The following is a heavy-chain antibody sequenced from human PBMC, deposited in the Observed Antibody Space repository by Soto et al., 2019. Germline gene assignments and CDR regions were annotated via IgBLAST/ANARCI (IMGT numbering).Heavy chain of an antibody. Sequence: PGGSLRLSCAASGFTFDDYAMHWVRQAPGKGLEWVSGISWNSGSIGYADSVKGRFTISRDNAKNSLYLQMNSLRAEDTALYYCAKGGLELQGSFDYWGQGTLVTVSS. CDR1: GFTFDDYA. D-gene: IGHD1-7*01. CDR2: ISWNSGSI. V-gene: IGHV3-9*01. CDR3: AKGGLELQGSFDY. J-gene: IGHJ4*02.